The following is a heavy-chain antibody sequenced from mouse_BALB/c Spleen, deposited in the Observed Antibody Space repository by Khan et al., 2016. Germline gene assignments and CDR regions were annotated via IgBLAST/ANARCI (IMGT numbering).Heavy chain of an antibody. CDR2: FNPNSVGT. J-gene: IGHJ3*01. Sequence: VQLQQSGPELVKPGASVKISCKTSGYTFTDYTMHWVKQSHGKSLEWIGNFNPNSVGTNYNQKFKGKATLTVDKSSSTAYMDLRSLTSEDSAVYYCARGWLPNWGQGTLVTVSA. V-gene: IGHV1-18*01. CDR3: ARGWLPN. CDR1: GYTFTDYT.